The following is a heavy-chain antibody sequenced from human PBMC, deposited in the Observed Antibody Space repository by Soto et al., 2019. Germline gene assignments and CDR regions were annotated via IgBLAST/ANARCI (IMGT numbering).Heavy chain of an antibody. J-gene: IGHJ6*02. CDR3: ATDERRDYYYYGMDV. V-gene: IGHV3-30-3*01. Sequence: GESLKISCAASGFTFSSYAMHWVRQAPGKGLEWVAVISYDGSNKYYADSVKGRFTISRDNSKNTLYLQMNSLRAEDTAVYYCATDERRDYYYYGMDVWGQGTTVTVSS. CDR1: GFTFSSYA. D-gene: IGHD1-1*01. CDR2: ISYDGSNK.